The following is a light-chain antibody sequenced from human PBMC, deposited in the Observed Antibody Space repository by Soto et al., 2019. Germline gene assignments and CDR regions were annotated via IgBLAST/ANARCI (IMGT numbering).Light chain of an antibody. J-gene: IGKJ1*01. V-gene: IGKV3-11*01. Sequence: EVVLTQSPDTLSLPPGERATLSCRASQSISSYLAWYQQKPGQAPRLLIYDASSRATGIPARFSGSGSGTDFTLTISSLVPEDFAVYYCQQLTDWPPQWTFGQGTKGEI. CDR2: DAS. CDR1: QSISSY. CDR3: QQLTDWPPQWT.